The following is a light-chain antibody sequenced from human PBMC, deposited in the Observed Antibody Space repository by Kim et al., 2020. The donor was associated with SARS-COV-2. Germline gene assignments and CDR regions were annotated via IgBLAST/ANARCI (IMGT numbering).Light chain of an antibody. Sequence: APGKTARITCGGNNIGGYSVHWYQQKPGQARVVVIYYDSDRPSGIPERFSGSNSGNTATLTISRVEDGDEADYYCQVWDSSTDHKIFGGGTQLTVL. CDR1: NIGGYS. CDR2: YDS. CDR3: QVWDSSTDHKI. V-gene: IGLV3-21*04. J-gene: IGLJ2*01.